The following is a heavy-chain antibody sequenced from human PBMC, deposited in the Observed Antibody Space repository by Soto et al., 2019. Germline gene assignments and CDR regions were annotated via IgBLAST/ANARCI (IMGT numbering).Heavy chain of an antibody. CDR1: GYTFNSYG. CDR3: AREISSGWASWFDP. J-gene: IGHJ5*02. D-gene: IGHD6-19*01. V-gene: IGHV1-18*04. CDR2: ISGYNGNT. Sequence: QVQLVQSGAEVKKPGASVKVSCKASGYTFNSYGISWVRQAPGQGLEWMGTISGYNGNTNYAQKFQGRVTMTTDTSTSTAYMELRSLRSDDTALYYCAREISSGWASWFDPWGQGTLVTVSS.